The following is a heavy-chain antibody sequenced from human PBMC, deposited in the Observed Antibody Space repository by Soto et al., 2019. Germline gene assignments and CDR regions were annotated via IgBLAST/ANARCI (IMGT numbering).Heavy chain of an antibody. Sequence: SETLSLTCTVSDGSISSYYWSWIRQPPGKGLEWIGYIYYTGSTNYSPSLKSRVTISIDTSKNQFSLKLRSVTAADTAVYCCARVYCRSSSCYDVFDYWGQGTPVTVSS. V-gene: IGHV4-59*08. CDR1: DGSISSYY. D-gene: IGHD2-2*01. CDR3: ARVYCRSSSCYDVFDY. CDR2: IYYTGST. J-gene: IGHJ4*02.